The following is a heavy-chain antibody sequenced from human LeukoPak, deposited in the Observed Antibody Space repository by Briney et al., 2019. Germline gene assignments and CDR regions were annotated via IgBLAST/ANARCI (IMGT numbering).Heavy chain of an antibody. J-gene: IGHJ5*02. CDR1: GYTFTSYG. D-gene: IGHD3-16*02. CDR3: ARVDDYVWGSYRRNWFDP. Sequence: VASVKVSCKASGYTFTSYGISWVRQAPGQGLEWMGWISAYNGNTNYAQKLQGRVTMTTDTSTSTAYMELRSLRSDDTAVYYCARVDDYVWGSYRRNWFDPWGQGTLVTVSS. CDR2: ISAYNGNT. V-gene: IGHV1-18*01.